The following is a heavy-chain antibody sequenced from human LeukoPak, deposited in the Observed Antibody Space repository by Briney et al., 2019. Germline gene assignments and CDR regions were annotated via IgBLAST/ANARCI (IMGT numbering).Heavy chain of an antibody. V-gene: IGHV1-69*05. CDR3: ARELGDIVVVVAAKGRGAFDI. J-gene: IGHJ3*02. D-gene: IGHD2-15*01. Sequence: SVKVSCKASGGTFSSYAISWVRQAPGQGLEWMGGIIPIFGTTNYAQKFQGRVTITTDGSTSTAYVELSSLRSEDTALYYCARELGDIVVVVAAKGRGAFDIWGQGTMVTVSS. CDR2: IIPIFGTT. CDR1: GGTFSSYA.